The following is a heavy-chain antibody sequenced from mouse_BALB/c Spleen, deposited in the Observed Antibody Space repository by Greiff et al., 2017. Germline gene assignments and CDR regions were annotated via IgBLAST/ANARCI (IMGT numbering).Heavy chain of an antibody. CDR2: INPYNGDT. J-gene: IGHJ2*01. Sequence: EVQLLQSGPELVKPGASVKISCKASGYSFTGYFMNWVLQSHGKSLEWIGRINPYNGDTFYNQKFTGKATLTVDNSSSTAHMELQSLASEDSAVYNYARSDRLYYFDCRGQGTTLTVST. D-gene: IGHD3-2*02. CDR3: ARSDRLYYFDC. CDR1: GYSFTGYF. V-gene: IGHV1-20*02.